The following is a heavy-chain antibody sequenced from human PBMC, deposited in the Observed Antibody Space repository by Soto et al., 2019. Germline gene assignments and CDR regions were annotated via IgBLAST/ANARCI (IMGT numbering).Heavy chain of an antibody. CDR2: TYYSGST. CDR1: GGSMIAYY. Sequence: KASETLSLTCTVSGGSMIAYYWNWMRQPPGKGPQWIGYTYYSGSTTYNPSLKSRVTISVDSSKNQFSLKLDSVTPADTAVYYCARVRGTAGKRYFDYRGPGTLVTVSS. D-gene: IGHD6-13*01. V-gene: IGHV4-59*01. J-gene: IGHJ4*02. CDR3: ARVRGTAGKRYFDY.